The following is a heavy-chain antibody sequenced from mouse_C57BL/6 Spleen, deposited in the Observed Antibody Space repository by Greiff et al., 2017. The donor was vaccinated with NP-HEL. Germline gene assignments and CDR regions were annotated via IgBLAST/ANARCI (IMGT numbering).Heavy chain of an antibody. J-gene: IGHJ3*01. Sequence: EVQVVESGGGLVKPGASLKLSCAASGFTFSDYGMHWVRQAPEQGLEWVAYISSGSSTTYYADTVKGRFTISRDNAKNTLFLQMTSLRSEDTAMYYCARNWDFAYWGKGTLVTVAA. CDR1: GFTFSDYG. D-gene: IGHD4-1*01. CDR2: ISSGSSTT. CDR3: ARNWDFAY. V-gene: IGHV5-17*01.